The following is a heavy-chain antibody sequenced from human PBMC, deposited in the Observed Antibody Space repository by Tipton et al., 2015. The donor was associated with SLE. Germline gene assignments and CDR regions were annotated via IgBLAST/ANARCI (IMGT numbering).Heavy chain of an antibody. CDR2: IYTSGST. CDR1: GGSISSGNYY. J-gene: IGHJ3*02. V-gene: IGHV4-61*09. D-gene: IGHD6-19*01. CDR3: ARGEQWLVFAFDI. Sequence: TLSLTCTVSGGSISSGNYYWSWIRQPAGKGLEWIGYIYTSGSTNYNPSLKSRVTISVDTSKKQFSLKLSSVTAADTAVYYCARGEQWLVFAFDIWGQGTMVTVSS.